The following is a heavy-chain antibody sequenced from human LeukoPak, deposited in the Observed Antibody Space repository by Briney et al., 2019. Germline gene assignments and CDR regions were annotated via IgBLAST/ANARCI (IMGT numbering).Heavy chain of an antibody. D-gene: IGHD2-21*02. Sequence: PGGSLRLSCVASGFDFSAFAISWVRQAQGKGLEWVSADSGSGGRTYYSDPVRGRFTISRDNSKKTVFLQMDSLRADDTAISYCAIGAPAMTNALHGEVMTPTLDGFDIWGHGTMVTVSS. CDR3: AIGAPAMTNALHGEVMTPTLDGFDI. CDR1: GFDFSAFA. J-gene: IGHJ3*02. V-gene: IGHV3-23*01. CDR2: DSGSGGRT.